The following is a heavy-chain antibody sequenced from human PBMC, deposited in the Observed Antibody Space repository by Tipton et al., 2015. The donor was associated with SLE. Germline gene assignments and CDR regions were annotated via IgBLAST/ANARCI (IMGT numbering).Heavy chain of an antibody. Sequence: LSCTVSGGSISSYYWSWIRQPPGKGLEWIGYIYYSGSTNYNPSLKSRVTISVDTSKNQFSLKLSSVTAADTAVYYCARHYDSLTPFDYWGQGTLVTVSP. CDR2: IYYSGST. J-gene: IGHJ4*02. D-gene: IGHD3-22*01. V-gene: IGHV4-59*08. CDR1: GGSISSYY. CDR3: ARHYDSLTPFDY.